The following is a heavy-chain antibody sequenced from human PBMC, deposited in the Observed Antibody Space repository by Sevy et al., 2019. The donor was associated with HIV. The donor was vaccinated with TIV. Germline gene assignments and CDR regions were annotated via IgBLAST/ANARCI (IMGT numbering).Heavy chain of an antibody. CDR2: ISGSGGST. CDR1: GFTFSSYA. D-gene: IGHD3-3*01. Sequence: GGSLRLSCAASGFTFSSYAMSWVRQAPGKGLEWVSAISGSGGSTYYADSVKGRFTISRDNSKNTLYLQMNSLRAEDTAVDYCAKDPELRFLEWLLSYFDYWGQGTLVTVSS. J-gene: IGHJ4*02. V-gene: IGHV3-23*01. CDR3: AKDPELRFLEWLLSYFDY.